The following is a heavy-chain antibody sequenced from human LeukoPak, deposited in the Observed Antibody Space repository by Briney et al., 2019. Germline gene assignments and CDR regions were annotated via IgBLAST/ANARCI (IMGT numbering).Heavy chain of an antibody. D-gene: IGHD2-15*01. CDR2: IIPIFGTA. V-gene: IGHV1-69*05. CDR1: GGTFSSYA. J-gene: IGHJ4*02. Sequence: SVKVSCKASGGTFSSYAISWVRQAPGQGLEWMGRIIPIFGTANYAQKFQGRVTITTDESTSTAYMELSSLRSEDTAVYYCATPGYCSGGSCYTHYFDYWGQGTLVTISS. CDR3: ATPGYCSGGSCYTHYFDY.